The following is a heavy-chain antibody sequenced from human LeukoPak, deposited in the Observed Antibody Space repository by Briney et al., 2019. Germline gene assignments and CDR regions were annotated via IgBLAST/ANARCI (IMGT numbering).Heavy chain of an antibody. D-gene: IGHD3-22*01. V-gene: IGHV3-23*01. Sequence: GGSLRLSCAASGFTFSSYAMSWVRQAPGKGLEWVSAISGSGGSTYYADSMKGRFTISRDNSKNTLYLQMNSLRAEDTAVYYCAKDFETAQARVYDSSGYAFDIWGQGTMVTVSS. CDR3: AKDFETAQARVYDSSGYAFDI. J-gene: IGHJ3*02. CDR2: ISGSGGST. CDR1: GFTFSSYA.